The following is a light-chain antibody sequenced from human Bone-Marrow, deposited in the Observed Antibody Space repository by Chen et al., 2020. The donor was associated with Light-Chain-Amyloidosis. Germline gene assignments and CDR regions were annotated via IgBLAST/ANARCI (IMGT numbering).Light chain of an antibody. CDR3: QVWDRSSDRPV. CDR2: DDS. J-gene: IGLJ3*02. V-gene: IGLV3-21*02. CDR1: NIGSTS. Sequence: SYVLTQPSSVSVAPGQTAKIACGGNNIGSTSVHWYQQTPGQAPLLVVYDDSDRPSWIPERLSGSNSGNTATLTISRVEAGDEADYYCQVWDRSSDRPVFGGGTKLTVL.